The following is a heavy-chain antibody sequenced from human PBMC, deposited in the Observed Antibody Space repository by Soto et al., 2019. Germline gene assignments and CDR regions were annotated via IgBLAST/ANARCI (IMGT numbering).Heavy chain of an antibody. Sequence: GGSLRLSCAVSGFTFSNYWMSWVRQAPGKGLEWVGNMNQDGSEKYYVDSVKGRFTISRDNAKNSVYLQMNSLRAEDTAVYYCATYCSSTSCYFFDYWGQGTLVTVSS. J-gene: IGHJ4*02. CDR3: ATYCSSTSCYFFDY. V-gene: IGHV3-7*01. CDR2: MNQDGSEK. D-gene: IGHD2-2*01. CDR1: GFTFSNYW.